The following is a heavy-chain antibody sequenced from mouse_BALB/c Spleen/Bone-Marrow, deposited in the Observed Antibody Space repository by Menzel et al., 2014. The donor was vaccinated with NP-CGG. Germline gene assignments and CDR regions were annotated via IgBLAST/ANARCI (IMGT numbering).Heavy chain of an antibody. CDR2: VSSGGSYT. CDR3: ARNDGYFD. V-gene: IGHV5-9-3*01. J-gene: IGHJ3*01. D-gene: IGHD2-3*01. CDR1: GFTFSSYA. Sequence: EVQRVESGGGVVKPGGSLKLSCAASGFTFSSYAMSWVRQTPEKRLEWVATVSSGGSYTYYPDSVKGRFTISRDNAKNTLYLQMSSLRSEDTAMYYCARNDGYFDWGQGTLVTVSA.